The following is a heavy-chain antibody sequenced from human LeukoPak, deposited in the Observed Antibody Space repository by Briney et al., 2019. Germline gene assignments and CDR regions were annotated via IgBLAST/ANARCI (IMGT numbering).Heavy chain of an antibody. CDR2: FYYSGST. CDR1: GGSISSYY. V-gene: IGHV4-59*04. J-gene: IGHJ4*02. D-gene: IGHD6-19*01. CDR3: ARLDSSGWRDF. Sequence: PSETLSLTCTVSGGSISSYYWSWIRQPAGKGLEWIGNFYYSGSTSYNPSLKSRVTISVDTSMNQFSLKLRSVTAADTAVYFCARLDSSGWRDFWGQGTLVTVSS.